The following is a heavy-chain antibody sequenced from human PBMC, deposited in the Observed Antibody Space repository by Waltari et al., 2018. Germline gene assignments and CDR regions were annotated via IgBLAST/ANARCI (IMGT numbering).Heavy chain of an antibody. V-gene: IGHV4-39*01. J-gene: IGHJ5*01. CDR3: ARHADRGPAICGFDS. Sequence: QLQLQESGPGLVKPSETLSLTCTFSGGSISGGNQFWDWIRQPPGEGLEWIGSISGSGNTKYNPSLRSRVTISVDTSKNQFALKLSSVTAADTAVYFCARHADRGPAICGFDSWGQGTLVTVSS. CDR2: ISGSGNT. CDR1: GGSISGGNQF. D-gene: IGHD2-2*01.